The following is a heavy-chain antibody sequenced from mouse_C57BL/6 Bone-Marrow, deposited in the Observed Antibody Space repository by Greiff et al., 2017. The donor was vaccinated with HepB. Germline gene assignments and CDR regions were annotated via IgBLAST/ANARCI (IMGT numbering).Heavy chain of an antibody. D-gene: IGHD1-1*01. CDR2: IYPRDGST. CDR3: ARRGVPTVVAYYAMDY. CDR1: GYTFTDHT. Sequence: VQLQESDAELVKPGASVKISCKVSGYTFTDHTIHWMKQRPEQGLEWIGYIYPRDGSTKYNEKFKGKATLTADKSSSTAYTQLNSLTSEDSAVYFCARRGVPTVVAYYAMDYWGQGTSVTVSS. J-gene: IGHJ4*01. V-gene: IGHV1-78*01.